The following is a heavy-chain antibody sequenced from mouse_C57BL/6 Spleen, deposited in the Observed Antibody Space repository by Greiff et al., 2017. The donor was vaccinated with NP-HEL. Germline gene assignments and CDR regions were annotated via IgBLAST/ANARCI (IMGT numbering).Heavy chain of an antibody. V-gene: IGHV1-81*01. D-gene: IGHD2-4*01. Sequence: VQLQQSGAELARPGASVKLSCKASGYTFTSYGISWVKQRTGQGLEWIGEIYPRSGNTYYNEKFKGKATLTADKSSSTAYMELRSLTSEDSAVYFCASLGDDYEDYAMDYWGQGTSVTVSS. CDR1: GYTFTSYG. CDR3: ASLGDDYEDYAMDY. J-gene: IGHJ4*01. CDR2: IYPRSGNT.